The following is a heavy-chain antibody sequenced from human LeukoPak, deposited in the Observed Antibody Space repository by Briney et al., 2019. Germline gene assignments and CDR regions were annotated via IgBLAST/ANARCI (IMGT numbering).Heavy chain of an antibody. CDR3: ARDPPLDY. Sequence: GGSLRLSCAASGFTFDDYAMHWVRQAPGKGLEWVSGISWNSGSIGYADSVKGRFTISRDNAKNSLYLQMNSLRAEDTAVYYCARDPPLDYWGQGTLVTVSS. J-gene: IGHJ4*02. CDR2: ISWNSGSI. V-gene: IGHV3-9*01. CDR1: GFTFDDYA.